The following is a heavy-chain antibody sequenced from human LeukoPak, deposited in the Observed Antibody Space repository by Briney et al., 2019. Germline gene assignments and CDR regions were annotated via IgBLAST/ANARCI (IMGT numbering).Heavy chain of an antibody. CDR3: ARCLGFLIGSSWYPDAFDI. CDR1: GGSFSAFF. D-gene: IGHD6-13*01. J-gene: IGHJ3*02. Sequence: PSETLSLTCAVSGGSFSAFFWRWIRQPPGKGLEWIGDVGHSGSADYNPSLKSRVTVSADPSKTQFSLKLTSVTAADTAVYYCARCLGFLIGSSWYPDAFDIWGQGTMVTVSS. CDR2: VGHSGSA. V-gene: IGHV4-34*01.